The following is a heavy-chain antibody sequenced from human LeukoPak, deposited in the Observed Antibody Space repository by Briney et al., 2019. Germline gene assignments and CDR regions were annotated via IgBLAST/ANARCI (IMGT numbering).Heavy chain of an antibody. V-gene: IGHV3-48*03. D-gene: IGHD3-22*01. CDR3: ARGDYYDSSGYAMFDY. CDR2: ISSSGSTI. CDR1: GFTFSSYA. J-gene: IGHJ4*02. Sequence: PGGSLRLSCAASGFTFSSYAMSWVRQAPGKGLEWVSYISSSGSTIYYADSVKGRFTISRDNAKNSLYLQMNSLRAEDTAVYYCARGDYYDSSGYAMFDYWGQGTLVTVSS.